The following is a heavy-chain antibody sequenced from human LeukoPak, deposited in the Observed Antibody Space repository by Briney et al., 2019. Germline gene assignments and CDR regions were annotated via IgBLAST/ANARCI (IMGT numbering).Heavy chain of an antibody. V-gene: IGHV3-64D*09. CDR2: INSNGDST. CDR1: GFTFSAHA. Sequence: GGSLRLSCSVSGFTFSAHATHWVRQPPGKGLEFLSSINSNGDSTYHADSVKGRFTISRDNSRSTLYLQMRSLRPEDTAVYYCVKSGYSTSSDIDYWGQGTLVTVSS. CDR3: VKSGYSTSSDIDY. J-gene: IGHJ4*02. D-gene: IGHD6-6*01.